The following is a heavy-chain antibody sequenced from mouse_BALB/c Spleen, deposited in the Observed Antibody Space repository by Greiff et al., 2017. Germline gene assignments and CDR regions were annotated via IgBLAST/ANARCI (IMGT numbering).Heavy chain of an antibody. CDR1: GYTFTDYN. J-gene: IGHJ4*01. D-gene: IGHD2-2*01. CDR2: INPNNGGT. CDR3: ARRWLRAMDY. V-gene: IGHV1-18*01. Sequence: VQLKESGPELVKPGASVKIPCKASGYTFTDYNMDWVKQSHGKSLEWIGDINPNNGGTIYNQKFKGKATLTVDKSSSTAYMELRSLTSEDTAVYYCARRWLRAMDYWGQGTSVTVSS.